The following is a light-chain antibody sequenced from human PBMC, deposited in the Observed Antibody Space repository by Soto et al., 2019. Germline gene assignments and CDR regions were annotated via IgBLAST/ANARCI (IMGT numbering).Light chain of an antibody. V-gene: IGKV1-33*01. J-gene: IGKJ5*01. CDR2: DAS. CDR1: QDISNY. Sequence: IQLSKSPSYLSAAVGDRVTITCQASQDISNYLTWYQQKPGKAPKLLIYDASNLETGVPSRFSGSGSGTDFTFTICSLQPEDITPYYCQQYDNPPLAVGQGTRQEF. CDR3: QQYDNPPLA.